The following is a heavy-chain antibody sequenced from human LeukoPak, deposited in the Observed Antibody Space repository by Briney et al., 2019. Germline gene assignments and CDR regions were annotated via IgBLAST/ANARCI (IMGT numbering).Heavy chain of an antibody. V-gene: IGHV3-23*01. CDR3: AKKIAAGTLSFDY. CDR2: IGSSGGDT. Sequence: GGSLRLCCAASGFTFSSYAMSWVRQAPGKGLEWVSAIGSSGGDTNYADSVKGRFTISRDNSKNTLYLQMNSLRAEDTAVYYCAKKIAAGTLSFDYWGQGTLVTVSS. CDR1: GFTFSSYA. J-gene: IGHJ4*02. D-gene: IGHD6-13*01.